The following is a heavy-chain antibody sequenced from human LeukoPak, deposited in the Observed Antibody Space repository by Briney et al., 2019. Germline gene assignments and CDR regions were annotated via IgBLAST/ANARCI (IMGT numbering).Heavy chain of an antibody. J-gene: IGHJ4*02. CDR2: MNPNSGNT. CDR1: GYTFTSYD. D-gene: IGHD6-13*01. V-gene: IGHV1-8*03. Sequence: GASVNVSCKASGYTFTSYDINWVRQATGQGLEWMGWMNPNSGNTGYAQKFQGRVTITRNTSISTAYMELSSLRSEDTAVYYCARGRASSWTPFDYWGQGTLVTVSS. CDR3: ARGRASSWTPFDY.